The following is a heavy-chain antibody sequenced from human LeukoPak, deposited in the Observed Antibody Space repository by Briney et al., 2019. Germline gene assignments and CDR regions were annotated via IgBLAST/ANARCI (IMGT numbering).Heavy chain of an antibody. Sequence: GGSLRLSCAASGFTFSDYYMSWIRQAPGKGLEWVSYISSSGSTIYYAASVKGRFTISRDNAKNSLYLQMNSLRAEDTAVYYCAREGVESSSWYSQGMDVWGQGTTVTVSS. CDR1: GFTFSDYY. V-gene: IGHV3-11*01. J-gene: IGHJ6*02. CDR2: ISSSGSTI. CDR3: AREGVESSSWYSQGMDV. D-gene: IGHD6-13*01.